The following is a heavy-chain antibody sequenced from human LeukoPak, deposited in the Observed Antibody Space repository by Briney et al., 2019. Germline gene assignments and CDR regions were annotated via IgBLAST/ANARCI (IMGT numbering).Heavy chain of an antibody. J-gene: IGHJ4*02. CDR1: DGSISDSY. Sequence: SETLSLTCTVSDGSISDSYWSWIRQSPGKGLEWIGSIFHTGDVYYNPSLRSRVTVSVDTSRNQVSLKVTPVTAADTALYYCARVVASTSIDSWGQGILVTVSS. CDR2: IFHTGDV. CDR3: ARVVASTSIDS. V-gene: IGHV4-59*08. D-gene: IGHD2-15*01.